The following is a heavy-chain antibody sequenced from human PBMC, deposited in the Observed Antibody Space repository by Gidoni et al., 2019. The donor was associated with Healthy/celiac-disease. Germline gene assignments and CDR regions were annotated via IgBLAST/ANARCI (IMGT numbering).Heavy chain of an antibody. Sequence: EVQLVESGGGLVKPGGSLRLSCAASGFTFSNAWMSWVRQAPGKGLEWVGRIKSKTDGGTTDYAAPVKGRFTISRDDSKNTLYLQMNSLKTEDTAVYYCTTDRLGWNDEGFAHYGMDVWGQGTTVTVSS. D-gene: IGHD1-1*01. CDR2: IKSKTDGGTT. V-gene: IGHV3-15*01. CDR1: GFTFSNAW. CDR3: TTDRLGWNDEGFAHYGMDV. J-gene: IGHJ6*02.